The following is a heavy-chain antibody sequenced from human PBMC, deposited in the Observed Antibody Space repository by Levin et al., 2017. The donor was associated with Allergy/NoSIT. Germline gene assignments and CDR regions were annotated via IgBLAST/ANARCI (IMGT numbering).Heavy chain of an antibody. CDR2: INPNSGGT. J-gene: IGHJ6*02. D-gene: IGHD2-15*01. V-gene: IGHV1-2*02. CDR3: ARGGSPNCSGGSCYIGYYYGMDV. CDR1: GYTFTGYY. Sequence: ASVKVSCKASGYTFTGYYMHWVRQAPGQGLEWMGWINPNSGGTNYAQKFQGRVTMTRDTSISTAYMELSRLRSDDTAVYYCARGGSPNCSGGSCYIGYYYGMDVWGQGTTVTVSS.